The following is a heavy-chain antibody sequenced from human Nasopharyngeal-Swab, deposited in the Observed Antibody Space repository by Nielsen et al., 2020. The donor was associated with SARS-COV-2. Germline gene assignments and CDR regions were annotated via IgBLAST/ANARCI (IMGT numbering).Heavy chain of an antibody. CDR1: GFTFSSYT. CDR3: VRGSYGHYDS. J-gene: IGHJ5*01. V-gene: IGHV3-21*06. Sequence: GESPKISCAASGFTFSSYTVNWVRQAPGKGLEWVSSISPTSDYIYYAESVKGRFTISRDNAKNSLFLQMNSLRAEETAIYYCVRGSYGHYDSWGQGALITVSS. D-gene: IGHD4-17*01. CDR2: ISPTSDYI.